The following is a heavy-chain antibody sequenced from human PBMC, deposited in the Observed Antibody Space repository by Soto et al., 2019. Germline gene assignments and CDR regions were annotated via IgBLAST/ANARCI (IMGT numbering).Heavy chain of an antibody. V-gene: IGHV1-18*01. Sequence: GASVKVSCKASGYTFTNFGISWVRQAPGQGLEWMGVINPTGGGISYAQKFQGRVTITADKFTGTAYMELTRLRSDDTAVYYCAGDPDSHYNDSHASSYPWGQGTLVTVSS. J-gene: IGHJ5*02. CDR2: INPTGGGI. CDR1: GYTFTNFG. D-gene: IGHD3-22*01. CDR3: AGDPDSHYNDSHASSYP.